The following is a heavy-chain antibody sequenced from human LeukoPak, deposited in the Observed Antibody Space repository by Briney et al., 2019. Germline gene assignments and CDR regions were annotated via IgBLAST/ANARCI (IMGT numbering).Heavy chain of an antibody. CDR1: GGSFSGYY. D-gene: IGHD3-16*01. CDR3: ARAQPGGGYFDY. V-gene: IGHV4-34*01. CDR2: INHSGST. J-gene: IGHJ4*02. Sequence: SETLSLTCAVYGGSFSGYYWSWIRQPPGKGLEWIGEINHSGSTNYNPSLKSRVTISVDTSKNQFSLKLSSVTAADTAVYYCARAQPGGGYFDYWGQGTLVTVSS.